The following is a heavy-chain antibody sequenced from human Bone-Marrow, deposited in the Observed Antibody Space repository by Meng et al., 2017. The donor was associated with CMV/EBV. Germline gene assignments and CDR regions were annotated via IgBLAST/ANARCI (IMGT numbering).Heavy chain of an antibody. V-gene: IGHV3-9*01. CDR1: GFTFDDYA. J-gene: IGHJ4*02. Sequence: SLKISCAASGFTFDDYAMHWVRQGPGKGLEWVAGISWNSGSIAYRDSVKGRFTISRDNAKNSLYLQMNSLRAEDTAVYYCASDPDGDYAYLFDYWGQGTLVTVSS. CDR3: ASDPDGDYAYLFDY. D-gene: IGHD4-17*01. CDR2: ISWNSGSI.